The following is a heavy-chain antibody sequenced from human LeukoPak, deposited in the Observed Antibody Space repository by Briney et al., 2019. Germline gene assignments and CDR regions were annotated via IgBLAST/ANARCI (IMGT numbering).Heavy chain of an antibody. CDR2: ISHDGSNK. D-gene: IGHD6-13*01. V-gene: IGHV3-30*03. CDR3: ARLGAAAGVDY. CDR1: GFTFSSYG. J-gene: IGHJ4*02. Sequence: GRSLRLSCAASGFTFSSYGMHWVRQAPGKGLEWVAVISHDGSNKYYADSVKGRFTISRDNSKNTLYLQMNSLRAEDTAVYYCARLGAAAGVDYWGQGTLVTVSS.